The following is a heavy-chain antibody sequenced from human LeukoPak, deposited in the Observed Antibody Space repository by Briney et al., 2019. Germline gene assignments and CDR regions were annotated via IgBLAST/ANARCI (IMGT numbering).Heavy chain of an antibody. D-gene: IGHD5-12*01. CDR1: GGTFSSYA. Sequence: SVKVSCKASGGTFSSYAISWVRQAPGQGLEWMGRIIPIFGTANYAQKFQGRVTITTDESTSTAYMELSSLRSEDTAVYYCARGGDIVATINPFDYWGQETLVTVSS. J-gene: IGHJ4*02. CDR3: ARGGDIVATINPFDY. CDR2: IIPIFGTA. V-gene: IGHV1-69*05.